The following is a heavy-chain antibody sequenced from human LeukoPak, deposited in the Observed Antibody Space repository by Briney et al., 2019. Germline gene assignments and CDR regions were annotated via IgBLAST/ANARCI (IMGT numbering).Heavy chain of an antibody. CDR3: ARTQYYGSGRWFDP. CDR1: GGSISSSSYY. CDR2: IYYSGST. Sequence: SETLSLTCTVSGGSISSSSYYWGWIRQPPGKGLEWIGSIYYSGSTYYNPSLKSRVTISVDTSKNQFSLKLSSVTAADTAGYYCARTQYYGSGRWFDPWGQGTLVTVSS. J-gene: IGHJ5*02. V-gene: IGHV4-39*01. D-gene: IGHD3-10*01.